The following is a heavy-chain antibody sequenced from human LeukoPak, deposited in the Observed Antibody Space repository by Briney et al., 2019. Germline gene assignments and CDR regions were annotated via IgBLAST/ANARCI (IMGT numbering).Heavy chain of an antibody. Sequence: GESLKISCKGSGYSFTHYWIGWVRQMPGKGLEWMGIIYPSDSDIRYSPSFQGQVTISADKSISTAYLQWSSLKSSDTAMYYCARPGSHWYFELWGRGTLVTVSS. J-gene: IGHJ2*01. CDR1: GYSFTHYW. CDR3: ARPGSHWYFEL. CDR2: IYPSDSDI. V-gene: IGHV5-51*01.